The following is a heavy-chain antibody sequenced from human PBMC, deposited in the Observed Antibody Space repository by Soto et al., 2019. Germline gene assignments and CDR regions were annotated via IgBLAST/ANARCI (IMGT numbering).Heavy chain of an antibody. J-gene: IGHJ4*02. V-gene: IGHV1-2*04. Sequence: ASVKVSCKASGYTFTGYYMHWVRQAPGQGLEWMGWINPNSGGTNYAQKFQGWVTMTRDTSISTAYMELSRLRSDDTAVYYCARDPNPVAGTETSFDYWGQGTLVTVSS. CDR1: GYTFTGYY. CDR2: INPNSGGT. D-gene: IGHD6-19*01. CDR3: ARDPNPVAGTETSFDY.